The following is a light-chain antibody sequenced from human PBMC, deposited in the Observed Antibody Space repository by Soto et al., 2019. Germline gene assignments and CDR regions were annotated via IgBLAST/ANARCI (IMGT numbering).Light chain of an antibody. J-gene: IGLJ1*01. Sequence: QSALTQPRSVSGSPGQSVAISCTGTSSDVGAYDYVSWYQQHPGEAPKVMIYDVTKRPSGVPDRFSGSKSGNTASLTISGLQAEDEADYYCCSYAGGYTYVFGTGTQLTVL. CDR2: DVT. CDR3: CSYAGGYTYV. CDR1: SSDVGAYDY. V-gene: IGLV2-11*01.